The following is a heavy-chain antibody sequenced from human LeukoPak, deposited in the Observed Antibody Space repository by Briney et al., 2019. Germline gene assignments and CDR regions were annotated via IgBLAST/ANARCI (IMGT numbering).Heavy chain of an antibody. CDR2: ISNDGSNK. CDR3: ARARSSGSNADY. J-gene: IGHJ4*02. Sequence: PGGSLRLSCAASGFTFSSYGIHWVRQAPGKGLEWVAVISNDGSNKYYADSVKGRFTISRDNAKNTLYLQMNSLRAEDTAVYYCARARSSGSNADYWGQGTLVTVSS. D-gene: IGHD1-14*01. V-gene: IGHV3-30*03. CDR1: GFTFSSYG.